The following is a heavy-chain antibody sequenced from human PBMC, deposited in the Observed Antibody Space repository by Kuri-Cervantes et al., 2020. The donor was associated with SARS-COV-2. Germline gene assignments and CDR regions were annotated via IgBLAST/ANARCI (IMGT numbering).Heavy chain of an antibody. CDR3: ARARRSSGWATAGLNWFDP. CDR1: GGSFSGYY. Sequence: SQTLSLTCAVYGGSFSGYYWSWIRQPPGKGLEWIGEINHSGSTNYNPSLKSRVTISVDTSKNQFSLKLSSVTAADTAVYYCARARRSSGWATAGLNWFDPWGQGTLVTVSS. V-gene: IGHV4-34*01. D-gene: IGHD6-19*01. CDR2: INHSGST. J-gene: IGHJ5*02.